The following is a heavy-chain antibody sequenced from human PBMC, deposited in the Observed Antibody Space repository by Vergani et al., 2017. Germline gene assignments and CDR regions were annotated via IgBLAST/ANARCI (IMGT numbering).Heavy chain of an antibody. CDR3: VSDGTGSYRLAY. CDR2: IRYDGSNK. Sequence: QVQLVESGGGVVQPGGSLRLSCAASGFTFSSYGMHWVRQAPGKGLEWVAFIRYDGSNKYYAYSVKGRFTISRDNSKNTLYLQINSLRAEDTAVYYCVSDGTGSYRLAYWGQGTLVTVSS. CDR1: GFTFSSYG. V-gene: IGHV3-30*02. J-gene: IGHJ4*02. D-gene: IGHD3-10*01.